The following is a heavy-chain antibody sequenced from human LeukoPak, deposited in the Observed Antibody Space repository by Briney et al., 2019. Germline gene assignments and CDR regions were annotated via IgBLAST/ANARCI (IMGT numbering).Heavy chain of an antibody. J-gene: IGHJ4*02. CDR3: ARRPRDSVNYDGPSGLDY. CDR1: GESFSGHY. CDR2: INHSGSS. D-gene: IGHD1-26*01. V-gene: IGHV4-34*01. Sequence: SETLSLTCAVYGESFSGHYWSWIRQPPGKGLEWIGEINHSGSSNYNPSLKSRVTISVDTSKNQFSLKLNSVSAADTAVYYCARRPRDSVNYDGPSGLDYWGQGTRVTVSS.